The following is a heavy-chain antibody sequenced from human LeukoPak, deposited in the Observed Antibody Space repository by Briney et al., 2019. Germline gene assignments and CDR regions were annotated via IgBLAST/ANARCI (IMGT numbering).Heavy chain of an antibody. CDR1: GFTFSNAW. CDR3: TTKGYIYGHHALDI. J-gene: IGHJ3*02. V-gene: IGHV3-15*01. Sequence: PGGSLRLSCAASGFTFSNAWMSWVRQAPGKGLEWIGRIKSKSSGGTTDYAAPVKGRLSISGDDSKNTLYLQMNSLKTEDTAVYYCTTKGYIYGHHALDIWSQGTMVTVSS. D-gene: IGHD5-18*01. CDR2: IKSKSSGGTT.